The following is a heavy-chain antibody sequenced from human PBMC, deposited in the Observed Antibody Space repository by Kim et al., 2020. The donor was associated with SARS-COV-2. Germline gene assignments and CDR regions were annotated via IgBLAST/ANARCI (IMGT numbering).Heavy chain of an antibody. D-gene: IGHD4-17*01. V-gene: IGHV1-8*01. J-gene: IGHJ3*02. Sequence: QKFQGRVTMTRNTSISTAYMELSSLRSEDTAVYYCASNPQYYGDYGAFDIWGQGTMVTVSS. CDR3: ASNPQYYGDYGAFDI.